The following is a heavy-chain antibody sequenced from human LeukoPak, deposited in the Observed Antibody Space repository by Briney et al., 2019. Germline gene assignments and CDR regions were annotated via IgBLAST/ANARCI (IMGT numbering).Heavy chain of an antibody. CDR1: GFTFSGSA. Sequence: PGGSLRLSCAASGFTFSGSAMHWVRQASGKGLEWVGRIRSKANSYATAYAASVKGRFTISRDDSKNTAYLQMNSLKTEDTAVYYCARDSLLLWFGELLDYYYYMDVWGKGTTVTISS. J-gene: IGHJ6*03. D-gene: IGHD3-10*01. CDR2: IRSKANSYAT. V-gene: IGHV3-73*01. CDR3: ARDSLLLWFGELLDYYYYMDV.